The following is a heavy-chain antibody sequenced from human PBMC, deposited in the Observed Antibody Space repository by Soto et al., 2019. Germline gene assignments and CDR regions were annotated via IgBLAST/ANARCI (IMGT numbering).Heavy chain of an antibody. CDR2: IYYSGST. J-gene: IGHJ6*02. CDR1: GGSISSGDYY. Sequence: SETLSLTCTVSGGSISSGDYYWSWIRQPPGKGLEWIGYIYYSGSTYYNPSLKSRVTISVDTSKNQFSLKLSSVTAADTAVYYCARDLTYSSSAVGYYYYGMDVWGQGTTVTVSS. CDR3: ARDLTYSSSAVGYYYYGMDV. V-gene: IGHV4-30-4*01. D-gene: IGHD6-6*01.